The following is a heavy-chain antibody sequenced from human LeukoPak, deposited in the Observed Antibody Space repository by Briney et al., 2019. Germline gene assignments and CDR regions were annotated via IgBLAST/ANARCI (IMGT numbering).Heavy chain of an antibody. CDR3: AGGGGSHRRSYYYYGMDV. Sequence: SQTLSLTCAISGDSVSSNSAAWNWIRQSPSRGLEWLGRTYYRSKWYNDYAVSVKSRITINPDTSKNQFSLQLNSVTPEDTAVYYCAGGGGSHRRSYYYYGMDVWGQGTTVTVSS. V-gene: IGHV6-1*01. CDR1: GDSVSSNSAA. D-gene: IGHD3-16*01. CDR2: TYYRSKWYN. J-gene: IGHJ6*02.